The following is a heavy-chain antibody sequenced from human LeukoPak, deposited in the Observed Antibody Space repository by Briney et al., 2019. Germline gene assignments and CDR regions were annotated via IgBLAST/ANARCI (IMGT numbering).Heavy chain of an antibody. Sequence: PGGSLRLSCAASGFTFSNYAMSWVRQAPGKGLKWVSAISVIGGSTYYADSVRGRFTISRDNSKNTLYLQMNSLRAEDTAVYYCAAAYFGMDQYYYGMDVGGQGTTVTVSS. V-gene: IGHV3-23*01. CDR1: GFTFSNYA. CDR2: ISVIGGST. CDR3: AAAYFGMDQYYYGMDV. J-gene: IGHJ6*02. D-gene: IGHD3-3*01.